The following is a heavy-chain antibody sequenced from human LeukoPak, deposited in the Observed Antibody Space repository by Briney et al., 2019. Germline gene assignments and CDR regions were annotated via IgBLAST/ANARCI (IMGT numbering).Heavy chain of an antibody. Sequence: ASVKVSCKASGYTFTSYDINWVRQATGQGLEWMGWMNPNSGNTGYAQKFQGRVTMTRNTSVSTAYMELSSLRSEDTAVYYCASDYGGNSAGGYWGQGTLVTVSS. D-gene: IGHD4-23*01. CDR1: GYTFTSYD. CDR2: MNPNSGNT. J-gene: IGHJ4*02. V-gene: IGHV1-8*01. CDR3: ASDYGGNSAGGY.